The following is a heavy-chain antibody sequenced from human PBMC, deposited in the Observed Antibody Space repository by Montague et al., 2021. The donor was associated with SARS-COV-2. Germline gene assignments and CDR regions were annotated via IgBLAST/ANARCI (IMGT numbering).Heavy chain of an antibody. Sequence: PALVKPTQTLTLTCTFSGFSLPTPNVGVGWIRQPPGKALEWLALIYSNDDKRYSPSLQSRLTTTKDTSKNQVVLSLTNVDPVDTDTYYCAHLIRYYDIFTGIPFDYWGQGTQVTVSS. J-gene: IGHJ4*02. CDR1: GFSLPTPNVG. D-gene: IGHD3-9*01. CDR2: IYSNDDK. CDR3: AHLIRYYDIFTGIPFDY. V-gene: IGHV2-5*01.